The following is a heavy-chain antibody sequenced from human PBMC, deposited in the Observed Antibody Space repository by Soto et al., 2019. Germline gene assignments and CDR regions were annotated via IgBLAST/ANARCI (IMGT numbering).Heavy chain of an antibody. J-gene: IGHJ4*02. Sequence: GGSLRLSCAASGFTFSSYWMSWVRQAPGKGLEWVANIKQDGSEKYYVDSVKGRFTISRDNAKNSLYLQMNSLRAEDTAVYYCARDLPAEEVLRYFEVPGFDYWGQGTLVTVSS. D-gene: IGHD3-9*01. V-gene: IGHV3-7*05. CDR3: ARDLPAEEVLRYFEVPGFDY. CDR2: IKQDGSEK. CDR1: GFTFSSYW.